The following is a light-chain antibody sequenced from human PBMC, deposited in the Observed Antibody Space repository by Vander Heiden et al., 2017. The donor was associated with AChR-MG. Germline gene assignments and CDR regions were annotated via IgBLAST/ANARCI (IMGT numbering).Light chain of an antibody. J-gene: IGLJ2*01. Sequence: QSALTQPASVSGSPGQSITISCTGTSSDIGGYKYVSWYQQHPGKAPKLMIYDVTKRPSGVSNRFSGSKSGNTASLTISGLQAEDEANYYCCSYTSTNTLLFGGGTKLTVL. CDR1: SSDIGGYKY. V-gene: IGLV2-14*03. CDR2: DVT. CDR3: CSYTSTNTLL.